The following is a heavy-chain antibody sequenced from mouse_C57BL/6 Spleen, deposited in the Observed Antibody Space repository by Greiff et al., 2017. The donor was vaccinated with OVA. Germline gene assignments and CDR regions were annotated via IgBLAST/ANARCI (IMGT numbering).Heavy chain of an antibody. D-gene: IGHD1-1*01. V-gene: IGHV6-3*01. CDR2: IRLKSDNYAT. Sequence: EVKLEESGGGLVQPGGSMKLSCVASGFTFSNYWMNWVRQSPEKGLEWVAQIRLKSDNYATHYAESVKGRFTISRDDSKSSVYLQMNNLRAEDTGIYYCTPLYYGDAMDYWGQGTSVTVSS. CDR1: GFTFSNYW. J-gene: IGHJ4*01. CDR3: TPLYYGDAMDY.